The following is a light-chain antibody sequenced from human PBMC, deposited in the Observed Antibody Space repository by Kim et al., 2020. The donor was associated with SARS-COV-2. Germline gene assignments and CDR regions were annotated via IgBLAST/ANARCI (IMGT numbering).Light chain of an antibody. Sequence: PPSLSVSPGQTATITCSGDALGDRYACWYQQKAGQSPVLVMYQNTKRPSGISERFAASNSGRRATLTISGTQAMDEADYFCQAGEVFGGGTQLTVL. CDR2: QNT. J-gene: IGLJ2*01. CDR3: QAGEV. V-gene: IGLV3-1*01. CDR1: ALGDRY.